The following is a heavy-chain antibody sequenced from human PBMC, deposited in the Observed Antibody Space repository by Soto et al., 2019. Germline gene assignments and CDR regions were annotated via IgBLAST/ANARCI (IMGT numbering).Heavy chain of an antibody. Sequence: SVKVFCKASGYTFTYRYLHWVRQAPGQALEWMGWITPFNGNTNYAQKFQDRVTITRDRSMSTAYMELSSLRSEDTAMYYCASSSAAAGPFDYWGQGTLVTVSS. J-gene: IGHJ4*02. CDR3: ASSSAAAGPFDY. V-gene: IGHV1-45*02. D-gene: IGHD6-13*01. CDR1: GYTFTYRY. CDR2: ITPFNGNT.